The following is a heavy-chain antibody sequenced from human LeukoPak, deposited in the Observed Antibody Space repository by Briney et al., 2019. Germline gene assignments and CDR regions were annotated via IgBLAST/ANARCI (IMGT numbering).Heavy chain of an antibody. J-gene: IGHJ4*02. CDR1: RFTFSPYT. Sequence: PGGSLRLSCAASRFTFSPYTMNWVRQAPGKGLEWVSSISSSSSYIYYADSVKGRFTISRDNAKNSLYLQMNSLRAEDTAVYYCTRDPSSRDIAAAGIVIEYWGQGTLVTVSS. CDR2: ISSSSSYI. CDR3: TRDPSSRDIAAAGIVIEY. V-gene: IGHV3-21*01. D-gene: IGHD6-13*01.